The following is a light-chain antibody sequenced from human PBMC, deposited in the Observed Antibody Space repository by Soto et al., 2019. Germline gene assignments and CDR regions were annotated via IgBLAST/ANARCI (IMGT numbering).Light chain of an antibody. J-gene: IGKJ2*01. CDR3: QQYYSTPYT. Sequence: DIVMTQSPDSLAVSLGERATINCKSSQSVYYSANSKNYLAWYQQKPGQSPKLLIYWASTRESGVPDRFSGSGSGTDFTLTISSLQAEDVAVYSCQQYYSTPYTFGQGTKLEIK. V-gene: IGKV4-1*01. CDR1: QSVYYSANSKNY. CDR2: WAS.